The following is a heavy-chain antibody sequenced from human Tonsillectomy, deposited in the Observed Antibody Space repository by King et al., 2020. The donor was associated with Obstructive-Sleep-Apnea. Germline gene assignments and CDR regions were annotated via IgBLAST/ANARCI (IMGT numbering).Heavy chain of an antibody. J-gene: IGHJ4*02. V-gene: IGHV3-23*04. CDR1: GFTFSSHA. Sequence: VQLVESAGGLVQPGGSLRLSCAASGFTFSSHAMSWVRQAPGKGLEWVSAITGSGGSTFYADSVKGRFTVSRANSKNTLYLQRNSLTVEDTAIYYCAKADSGSYSRTGLDFWGQGTLVTVSS. D-gene: IGHD1-26*01. CDR2: ITGSGGST. CDR3: AKADSGSYSRTGLDF.